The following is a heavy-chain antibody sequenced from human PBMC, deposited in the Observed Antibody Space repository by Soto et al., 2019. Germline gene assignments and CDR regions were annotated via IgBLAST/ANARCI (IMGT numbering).Heavy chain of an antibody. Sequence: SETLSLTCTVSGGSISSSSYYWGWIRQPPGKGLEWIGNFYYSGSTYYNPSLKSRVTISVDTSKNQFSLKLSSVTAADTAVYYCARQTYYYDSSGYYYFEYWGQGTLVTVS. D-gene: IGHD3-22*01. V-gene: IGHV4-39*01. CDR3: ARQTYYYDSSGYYYFEY. CDR2: FYYSGST. J-gene: IGHJ4*02. CDR1: GGSISSSSYY.